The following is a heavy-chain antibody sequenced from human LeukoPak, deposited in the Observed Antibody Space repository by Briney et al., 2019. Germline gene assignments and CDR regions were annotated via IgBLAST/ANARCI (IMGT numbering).Heavy chain of an antibody. CDR1: GFTFNAYS. D-gene: IGHD5-12*01. V-gene: IGHV3-21*01. Sequence: PGGALRLSCAASGFTFNAYSMSGVRQAPGEGLEWGSSITSSGSYIYYRDSLKGRFTISRDTAKHSLYLQMNSLRDDDTAVYYSARGTDSAYDSTGSFDYWGQGALVTVSS. J-gene: IGHJ4*02. CDR2: ITSSGSYI. CDR3: ARGTDSAYDSTGSFDY.